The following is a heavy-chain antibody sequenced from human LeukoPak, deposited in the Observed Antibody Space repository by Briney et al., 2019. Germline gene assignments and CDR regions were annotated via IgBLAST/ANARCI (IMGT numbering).Heavy chain of an antibody. V-gene: IGHV1-69*06. CDR2: IIPNFGTA. J-gene: IGHJ5*02. D-gene: IGHD6-6*01. CDR3: RRSPAYSRSSFGSAGGTRKNGWFDP. CDR1: GGTFSSYA. Sequence: SVKVSCKASGGTFSSYAISWVRQAPGQGLEWMGGIIPNFGTANYAQKFQGRVTITADKSTSTAYMELSSLRSEDPAVYYCRRSPAYSRSSFGSAGGTRKNGWFDPWGQGTLVAVSS.